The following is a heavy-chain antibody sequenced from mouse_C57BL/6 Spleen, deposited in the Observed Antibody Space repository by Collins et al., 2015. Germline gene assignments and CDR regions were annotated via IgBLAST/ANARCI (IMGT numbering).Heavy chain of an antibody. CDR3: ARSGALYYDYDY. Sequence: QVQLQQPGAELVMPGASVKLSCKASGYTFTSYWMHWVKQRPGQGLEWIGEIDPSDSYTNYNQKFKGKSTLTVDKSSSTAYMQLSSLTSEDSAVYYCARSGALYYDYDYWGQGTTLTVSS. J-gene: IGHJ2*01. CDR1: GYTFTSYW. V-gene: IGHV1-69*01. D-gene: IGHD2-4*01. CDR2: IDPSDSYT.